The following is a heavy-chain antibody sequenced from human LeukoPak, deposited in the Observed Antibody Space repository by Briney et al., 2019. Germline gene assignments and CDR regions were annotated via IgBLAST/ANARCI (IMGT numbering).Heavy chain of an antibody. CDR1: GYTFTSFD. CDR3: ARGPVAADSWFDP. V-gene: IGHV1-8*03. Sequence: ASVKVSCKASGYTFTSFDINWVRQATGQGLEWMGWMNPDSGNTGYAQKFKGRVAITRNTSIGTAYMELSSLRSEDTAVYYCARGPVAADSWFDPWGQGTLVTVSS. CDR2: MNPDSGNT. D-gene: IGHD6-13*01. J-gene: IGHJ5*02.